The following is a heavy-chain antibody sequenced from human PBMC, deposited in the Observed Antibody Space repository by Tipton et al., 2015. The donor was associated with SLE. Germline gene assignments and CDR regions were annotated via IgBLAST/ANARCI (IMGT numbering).Heavy chain of an antibody. J-gene: IGHJ6*02. CDR1: GGTFSNYG. V-gene: IGHV1-69*01. D-gene: IGHD4-11*01. Sequence: QSGAEVKKPGSSVKVSCKASGGTFSNYGFNWVRQAPGQGLEWMGVIIPIFGPAKYAQRFQGRVTITADESTSTVCMELSSVRSDDTAVYYCARGKTTDGMDVWGQGTTVTVSS. CDR3: ARGKTTDGMDV. CDR2: IIPIFGPA.